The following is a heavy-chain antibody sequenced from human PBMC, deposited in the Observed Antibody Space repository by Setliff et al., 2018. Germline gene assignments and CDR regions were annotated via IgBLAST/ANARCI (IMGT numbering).Heavy chain of an antibody. CDR3: AKDTGYYFDY. Sequence: PGGSLRLSCAASGFTFVNYWMHWVRQAPGKGLVWVSRANSDGSSTIYADSVKGRFTISRDNAENTLYLQMNSLRGEDTAVYYCAKDTGYYFDYWGQGTLVTVSS. J-gene: IGHJ4*02. CDR1: GFTFVNYW. D-gene: IGHD4-4*01. CDR2: ANSDGSST. V-gene: IGHV3-74*01.